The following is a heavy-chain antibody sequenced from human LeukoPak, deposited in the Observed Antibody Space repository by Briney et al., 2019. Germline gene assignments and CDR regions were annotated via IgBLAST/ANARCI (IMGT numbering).Heavy chain of an antibody. D-gene: IGHD1-26*01. CDR1: GYTFTSYY. CDR2: INPSTGGT. J-gene: IGHJ2*01. Sequence: GASVKVSCKASGYTFTSYYIHWVRQAPGQGLEWMGIINPSTGGTSYAQKFQGRVTMTRDTSTSTVYMELSSLRSEDTAVYYCARDRGIVGTTWGWYFDLWGRGTLVTVSS. CDR3: ARDRGIVGTTWGWYFDL. V-gene: IGHV1-46*01.